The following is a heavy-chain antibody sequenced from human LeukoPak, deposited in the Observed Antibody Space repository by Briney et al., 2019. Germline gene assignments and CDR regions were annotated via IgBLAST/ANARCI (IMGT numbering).Heavy chain of an antibody. CDR3: ARGEYYDFWSGYYTLRYYYYGMNV. CDR2: INSDGSRT. Sequence: GGSLRLSCAASGFTFSSYWMQWVRQAPGKGLVWVARINSDGSRTSYADSVKGRFTISRDNAKNTLYLQMNSLRAEDTAVYYCARGEYYDFWSGYYTLRYYYYGMNVWGQGTTVTVSS. D-gene: IGHD3-3*01. V-gene: IGHV3-74*01. J-gene: IGHJ6*02. CDR1: GFTFSSYW.